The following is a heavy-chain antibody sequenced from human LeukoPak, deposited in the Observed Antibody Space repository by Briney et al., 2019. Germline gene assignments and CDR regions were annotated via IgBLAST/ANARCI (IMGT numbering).Heavy chain of an antibody. Sequence: GGSLRLSCAASGFTFSSYEMNWVRQAPGKGLEWVSYISSSGSTIYYADSVKGQFTISRDNAKNSLYLQMNSLRAEDTAVYYCARGFVPAAIWGQGTLVTVSS. J-gene: IGHJ4*02. CDR1: GFTFSSYE. D-gene: IGHD2-2*01. V-gene: IGHV3-48*03. CDR2: ISSSGSTI. CDR3: ARGFVPAAI.